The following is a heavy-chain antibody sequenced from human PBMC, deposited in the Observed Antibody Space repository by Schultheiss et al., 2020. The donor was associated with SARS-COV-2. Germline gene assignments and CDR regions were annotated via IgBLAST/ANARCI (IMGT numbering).Heavy chain of an antibody. CDR2: ISSSSSYI. D-gene: IGHD3-22*01. CDR3: ARDDYDSSGYYIY. Sequence: GGSLRLSCAASGFTFDDYGMSWVRQAPGKGLEWVSSISSSSSYIYYADSVKGRFTISRDNAKNSLYLQMNSLRAEDTAVYYCARDDYDSSGYYIYWGQGTLVTVSS. V-gene: IGHV3-21*01. J-gene: IGHJ4*02. CDR1: GFTFDDYG.